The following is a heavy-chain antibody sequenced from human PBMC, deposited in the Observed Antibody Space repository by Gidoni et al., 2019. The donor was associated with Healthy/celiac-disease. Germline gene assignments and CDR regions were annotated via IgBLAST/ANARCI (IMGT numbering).Heavy chain of an antibody. CDR3: ARRVGYSYGSFDY. V-gene: IGHV3-30-3*01. CDR2: ISYDGSNK. CDR1: GFTFSSYA. Sequence: QVQLVESGGGVVQPGRSLRLSCAASGFTFSSYAMHWVRQAPGKGLEWVAVISYDGSNKYYADSVKGRFTISRDNSKNTLYLQMNSLRAEDTAVYYCARRVGYSYGSFDYWGQGTLVTVSS. D-gene: IGHD5-18*01. J-gene: IGHJ4*02.